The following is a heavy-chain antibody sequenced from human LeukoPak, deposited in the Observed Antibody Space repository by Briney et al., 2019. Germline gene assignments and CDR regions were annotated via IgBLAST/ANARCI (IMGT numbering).Heavy chain of an antibody. V-gene: IGHV4-34*01. D-gene: IGHD3-10*01. CDR3: ARVRGVILRWFDP. Sequence: PSETLSLTCAVYGGSFSGYYWSWIRQPPGKGLEWIGEINHSGSTNYNPSLKSRVTISVDTSKNQFSLKLSSVTAADTAVYYCARVRGVILRWFDPWGQGTLVTVSS. CDR1: GGSFSGYY. CDR2: INHSGST. J-gene: IGHJ5*02.